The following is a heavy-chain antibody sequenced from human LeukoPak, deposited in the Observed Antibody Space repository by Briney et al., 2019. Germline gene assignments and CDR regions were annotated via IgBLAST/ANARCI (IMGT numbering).Heavy chain of an antibody. CDR2: IKEDGTET. CDR3: AKEGRSLQTY. CDR1: GFMFSSNW. Sequence: GGSLRLSCAASGFMFSSNWMSWVRLAPGKGLEWVANIKEDGTETYYVDSVKGRFTISRDNAKNSLYLQMTSLRVEDTAVYYCAKEGRSLQTYWGQGTLVTVSS. V-gene: IGHV3-7*03. D-gene: IGHD5-24*01. J-gene: IGHJ4*02.